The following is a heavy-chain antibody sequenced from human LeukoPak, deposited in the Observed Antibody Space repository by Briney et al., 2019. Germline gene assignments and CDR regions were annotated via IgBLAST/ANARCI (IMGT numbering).Heavy chain of an antibody. CDR3: ARGSPLDAFDI. CDR1: GGSISSGDYY. V-gene: IGHV4-30-4*01. J-gene: IGHJ3*02. Sequence: SETLSLTCTVSGGSISSGDYYWSWIRQPPGKGLEWIGYIYYSGSTYYNPSLKSRATISVDTSKNQFSLKLSSVTAADTAVYYCARGSPLDAFDIWGQGTMVTVSS. D-gene: IGHD6-13*01. CDR2: IYYSGST.